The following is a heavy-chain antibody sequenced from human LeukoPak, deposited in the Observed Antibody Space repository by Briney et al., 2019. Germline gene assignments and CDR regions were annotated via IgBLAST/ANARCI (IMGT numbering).Heavy chain of an antibody. J-gene: IGHJ4*02. V-gene: IGHV3-21*01. Sequence: GGSLRLSCAASGFTFSSYTMKWVRQAPGKGLEWVSSISSSSSYIYYADSVRGRFTISRDNAKNSLYLQMNSLRVEDTAVYYCARDPRTVRIWGQGTLVTVSS. CDR3: ARDPRTVRI. D-gene: IGHD1-1*01. CDR1: GFTFSSYT. CDR2: ISSSSSYI.